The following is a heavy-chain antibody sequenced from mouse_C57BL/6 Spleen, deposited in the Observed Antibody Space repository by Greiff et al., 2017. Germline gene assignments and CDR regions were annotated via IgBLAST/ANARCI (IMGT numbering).Heavy chain of an antibody. CDR1: GYSFTGYY. D-gene: IGHD2-1*01. J-gene: IGHJ3*01. CDR2: INPSTGGT. V-gene: IGHV1-42*01. Sequence: VQLQQSGPELVKPGALVKISCKASGYSFTGYYMNWVKQSPEKSLEWIGEINPSTGGTTYNQKFKAKATLTVDKSSSTAYMQLKSLTSEDSAVYYCARGCNPFAYWGQGTLVTVSA. CDR3: ARGCNPFAY.